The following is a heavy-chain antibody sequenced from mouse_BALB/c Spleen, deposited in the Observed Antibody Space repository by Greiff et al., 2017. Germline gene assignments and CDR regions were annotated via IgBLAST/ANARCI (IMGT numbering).Heavy chain of an antibody. Sequence: EVQLVESGGGLVKPGGSLKLSCAASGFTFSSYTMSWVRQTPEKRLEWVATISSGGGNTYYPDSVKGRFTISRDNAKNNLYLQMSSLRSEDTALYYCARLLRYYFDYWGQGTTLTVSS. J-gene: IGHJ2*01. CDR2: ISSGGGNT. V-gene: IGHV5-9*03. CDR1: GFTFSSYT. D-gene: IGHD1-1*01. CDR3: ARLLRYYFDY.